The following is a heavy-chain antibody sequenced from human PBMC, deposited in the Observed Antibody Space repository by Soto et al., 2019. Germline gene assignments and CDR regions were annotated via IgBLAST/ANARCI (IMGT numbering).Heavy chain of an antibody. CDR2: ISTTGRYI. Sequence: EVQLVESGGGLVKPGGSLRLSCAASGFTFSDHSMNWVRQAPGKGLEWVASISTTGRYIYYADSMAGRFTISRDNAKNSLYLEVNRLRGEETAVYYCAAGTDTAMGQGADYWGQGTLVTVSS. V-gene: IGHV3-21*02. CDR1: GFTFSDHS. D-gene: IGHD5-18*01. CDR3: AAGTDTAMGQGADY. J-gene: IGHJ4*02.